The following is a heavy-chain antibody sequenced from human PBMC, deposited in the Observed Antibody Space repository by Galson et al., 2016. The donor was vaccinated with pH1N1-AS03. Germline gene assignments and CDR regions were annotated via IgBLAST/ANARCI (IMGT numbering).Heavy chain of an antibody. J-gene: IGHJ3*01. CDR3: ARDRLWSGDNEPFDL. V-gene: IGHV3-9*01. CDR1: GFTFEDHA. CDR2: ISWNSGKL. D-gene: IGHD3-10*01. Sequence: SLRLSCAASGFTFEDHAMHWVRQIPGRGLERVSHISWNSGKLGYAASVNGRFTISRDNAKNSVYLQMNRLRLEDTALYYCARDRLWSGDNEPFDLWGQGTVVTVS.